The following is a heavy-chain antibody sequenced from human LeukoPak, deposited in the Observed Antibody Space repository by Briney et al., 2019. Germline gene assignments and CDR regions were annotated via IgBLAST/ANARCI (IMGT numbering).Heavy chain of an antibody. J-gene: IGHJ4*02. CDR3: ARGPRRAAAAPEY. V-gene: IGHV4-34*01. Sequence: SETLSLTCAVYGGSFSGYYWSWIRQLPGKGLEWIGEINHSGSTNYNPSLKSRVTISVDTSKSQFSLKLSSVTAADTAVYRCARGPRRAAAAPEYWGQGTLVTVSS. D-gene: IGHD6-13*01. CDR1: GGSFSGYY. CDR2: INHSGST.